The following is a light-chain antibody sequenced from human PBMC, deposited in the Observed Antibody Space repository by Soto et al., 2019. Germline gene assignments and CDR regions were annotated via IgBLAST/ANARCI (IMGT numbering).Light chain of an antibody. CDR3: HQTYSIPPT. J-gene: IGKJ1*01. V-gene: IGKV1-39*01. Sequence: IQMPQSPDSISVPLGDRVTITCRTSQRIRTYLNWFQQRTGKAPRLLIYAASTLQTGVSSNFSGSASGTDFTLTITSLQPEDFATYFCHQTYSIPPTFGQGTKVDI. CDR2: AAS. CDR1: QRIRTY.